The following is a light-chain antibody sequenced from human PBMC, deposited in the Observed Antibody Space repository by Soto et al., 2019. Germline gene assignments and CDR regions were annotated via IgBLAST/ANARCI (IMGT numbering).Light chain of an antibody. Sequence: QSVLTQPPSVSGAPGQRVTISCTGSSSNIGTGYDVHWYQQLPGTAPKLLTYGNSNRPSGVPDRFSGSKSGTSASLAITGLQAEDEADYYCQSYDSSLSVAVFGTGTKVTVL. V-gene: IGLV1-40*01. CDR3: QSYDSSLSVAV. J-gene: IGLJ1*01. CDR1: SSNIGTGYD. CDR2: GNS.